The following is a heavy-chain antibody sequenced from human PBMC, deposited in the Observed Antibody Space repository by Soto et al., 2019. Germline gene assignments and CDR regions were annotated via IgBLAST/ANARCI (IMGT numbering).Heavy chain of an antibody. CDR1: GYTFTNYA. J-gene: IGHJ6*03. D-gene: IGHD2-2*01. Sequence: QVQLVQSGAEVEKPGASVKVSCKASGYTFTNYAVHWVRQAPGQRLEWMGWINAGNGNTRYSQKFQGRVTNTRDTSARTAYMELSSLRSEDTAVYYCARGHLAVVPVASWYFYMDVWGKGTTVTVSS. CDR2: INAGNGNT. CDR3: ARGHLAVVPVASWYFYMDV. V-gene: IGHV1-3*01.